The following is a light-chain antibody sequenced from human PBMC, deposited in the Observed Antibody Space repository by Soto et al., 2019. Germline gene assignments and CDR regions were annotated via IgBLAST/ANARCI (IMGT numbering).Light chain of an antibody. CDR1: SSNIGNNY. Sequence: QPVLTQPPSVSAAPGQRVTISCSGSSSNIGNNYVSWYQQAPTTAPKLLIYDDKRRPSGTPDRFTGSKSGTSATLDITGLQTGDEADYYCATWDSGLSALVFGGGTKVTVL. CDR2: DDK. J-gene: IGLJ3*02. CDR3: ATWDSGLSALV. V-gene: IGLV1-51*01.